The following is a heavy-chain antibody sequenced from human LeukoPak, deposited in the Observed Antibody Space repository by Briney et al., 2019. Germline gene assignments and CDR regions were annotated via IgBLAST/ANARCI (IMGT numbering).Heavy chain of an antibody. D-gene: IGHD3-9*01. CDR3: ARDPNFDWKEVGGVFDF. Sequence: GASVKVSCKASGYTFTGYYMHWVRQAPGQGLEWMGWINPNSGGTNYAQKFQGRVTMTRDTSISTAYMELSRLRSDDTAVYYCARDPNFDWKEVGGVFDFWGQGTMVTVSS. J-gene: IGHJ3*01. CDR2: INPNSGGT. CDR1: GYTFTGYY. V-gene: IGHV1-2*02.